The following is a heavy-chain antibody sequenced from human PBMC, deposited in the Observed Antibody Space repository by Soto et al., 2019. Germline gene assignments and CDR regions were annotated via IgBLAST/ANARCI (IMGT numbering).Heavy chain of an antibody. D-gene: IGHD6-19*01. CDR1: GGTFSSYA. Sequence: QVQLVQSGAEVKKPGSSVKVSCKASGGTFSSYAMHWVRQAPGKGLEWVAVISYDGSIKYYADSVKGRFTISRDNSKNTLYLQMNSLRADDTAVYYCARAEAVAGPYYFDYWGQGTLVTVSS. CDR3: ARAEAVAGPYYFDY. J-gene: IGHJ4*02. CDR2: ISYDGSIK. V-gene: IGHV3-30-3*01.